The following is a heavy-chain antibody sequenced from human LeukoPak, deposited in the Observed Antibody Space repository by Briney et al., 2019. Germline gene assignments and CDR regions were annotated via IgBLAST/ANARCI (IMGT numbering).Heavy chain of an antibody. V-gene: IGHV5-51*01. CDR1: GYSFYSHW. CDR2: ISPRDSDP. J-gene: IGHJ6*03. D-gene: IGHD5-18*01. Sequence: GESLKISFKASGYSFYSHWIGWVRQSPGKGLELMGIISPRDSDPTYSPSFQGQVTISADRSIRTAYLQWRSLKASDSATYYCARGAADTFYYYYYLDVWGKGTTVTVSS. CDR3: ARGAADTFYYYYYLDV.